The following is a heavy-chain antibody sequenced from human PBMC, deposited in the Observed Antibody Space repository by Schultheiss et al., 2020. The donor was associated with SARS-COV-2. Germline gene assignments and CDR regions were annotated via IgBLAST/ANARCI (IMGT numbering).Heavy chain of an antibody. CDR1: GGTFSSYA. CDR3: ARGSIVVVPAAIFGYYYYGMDV. J-gene: IGHJ6*02. V-gene: IGHV1-69*13. CDR2: IIPIFATA. D-gene: IGHD2-2*02. Sequence: SVKVSCKASGGTFSSYAISWVRQAPGQGLEWMGGIIPIFATANYAQKFQDRVTITADESTSTAYMELSSLRSEDTAVYYCARGSIVVVPAAIFGYYYYGMDVWGQGTTVTVSS.